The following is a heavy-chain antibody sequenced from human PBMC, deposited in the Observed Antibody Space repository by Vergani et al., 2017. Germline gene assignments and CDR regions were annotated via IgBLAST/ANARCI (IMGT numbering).Heavy chain of an antibody. D-gene: IGHD3-10*01. Sequence: EVQLVQSGAEVKKPGESLRISCKGSGYSFTSYWISWVRQMPGKGLEWIGEINHSGSTNYNPSLKSRVTISVDTSKNQFSLKLSSVTAADTAVYYCARVRITMVRGVILHYYYGMDVWGQGTTVTVSS. CDR3: ARVRITMVRGVILHYYYGMDV. J-gene: IGHJ6*02. CDR2: INHSGST. V-gene: IGHV5-10-1*03. CDR1: GYSFTSYW.